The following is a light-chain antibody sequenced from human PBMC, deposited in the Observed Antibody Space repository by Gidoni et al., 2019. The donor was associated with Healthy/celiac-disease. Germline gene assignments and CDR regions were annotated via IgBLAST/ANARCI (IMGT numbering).Light chain of an antibody. CDR1: QSVSSSY. CDR2: GAS. Sequence: IVLTQSPGTLSLSPGERATLSCRASQSVSSSYLAWYQQKPGQAPRLLIYGASRRATGIPDRFSGSGSGTDFTLTISRLEPEDFAVYYCQQYGSSPPYTCGQGTKLEIK. J-gene: IGKJ2*01. CDR3: QQYGSSPPYT. V-gene: IGKV3-20*01.